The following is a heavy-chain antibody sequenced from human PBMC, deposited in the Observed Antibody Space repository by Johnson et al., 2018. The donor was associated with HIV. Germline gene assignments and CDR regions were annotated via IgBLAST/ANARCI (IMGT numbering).Heavy chain of an antibody. J-gene: IGHJ3*02. Sequence: VQLVESGGGLVQPGGSLRLSCAASGFTFSSYWMSWVRQAPGKGLEWVANIKQDGSERYYVDSVKGRFTLSRDNSKNTLYLQMNSLRAEDTAVYYCAKERVTWSSRGDAFDIWGQGTMVTVSS. D-gene: IGHD5-18*01. CDR2: IKQDGSER. CDR3: AKERVTWSSRGDAFDI. CDR1: GFTFSSYW. V-gene: IGHV3-7*05.